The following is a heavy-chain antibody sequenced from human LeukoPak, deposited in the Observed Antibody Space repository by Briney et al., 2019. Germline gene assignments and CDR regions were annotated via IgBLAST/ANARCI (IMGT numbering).Heavy chain of an antibody. V-gene: IGHV3-7*01. CDR3: ARIYCSTTDCYYDY. CDR1: GFTFSSYW. J-gene: IGHJ4*02. D-gene: IGHD2-2*01. CDR2: IKQDGSEK. Sequence: GGSLRLSCAASGFTFSSYWMSWVRQAPGKGLEWVANIKQDGSEKYYVDSVKGRCTISRDNAKNSLYLQMNSLRAEDTAVYYCARIYCSTTDCYYDYWGQGTLVTVPS.